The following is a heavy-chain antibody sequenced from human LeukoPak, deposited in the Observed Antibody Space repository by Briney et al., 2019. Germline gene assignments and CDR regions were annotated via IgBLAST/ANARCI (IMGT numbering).Heavy chain of an antibody. D-gene: IGHD1-26*01. CDR2: ISYDGSNK. CDR3: ARDSGSYFFDY. CDR1: GFTFSSYA. Sequence: QPGGSLRLSCAASGFTFSSYAMHWVRQAPGKGLEWVAVISYDGSNKCYADSVKGRFTISRDNSKNTLYLQMNSLRAEDTAVYYCARDSGSYFFDYWGQGTLVAVSS. V-gene: IGHV3-30-3*01. J-gene: IGHJ4*02.